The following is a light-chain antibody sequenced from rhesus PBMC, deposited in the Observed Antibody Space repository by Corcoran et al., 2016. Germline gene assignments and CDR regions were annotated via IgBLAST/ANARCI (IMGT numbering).Light chain of an antibody. Sequence: SYDLTQPPSVLVSPGQTARITCGGDNIGNNNVHWYQQKPPQAPLLVIYFADDRPSGNPERFSGSKSAPTATLTISGVEAGDEADYFCQGWYTSRDQYLFGGGTRLTVL. J-gene: IGLJ1*01. CDR3: QGWYTSRDQYL. CDR2: FAD. CDR1: NIGNNN. V-gene: IGLV3-36*02.